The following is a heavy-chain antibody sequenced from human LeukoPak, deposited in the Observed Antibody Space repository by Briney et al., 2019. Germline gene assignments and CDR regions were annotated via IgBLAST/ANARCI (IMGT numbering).Heavy chain of an antibody. J-gene: IGHJ4*02. Sequence: ASVKVSCKASGYIFTNYAILWVRQAPGQRLEWMGWISAYNGNTNYAQKPQGRVTMTTDTSTSTAYMELRSLRSDDTAVYYCARGKANDYEYFDYWGQGTLVTVSS. CDR2: ISAYNGNT. CDR3: ARGKANDYEYFDY. D-gene: IGHD4-17*01. V-gene: IGHV1-18*01. CDR1: GYIFTNYA.